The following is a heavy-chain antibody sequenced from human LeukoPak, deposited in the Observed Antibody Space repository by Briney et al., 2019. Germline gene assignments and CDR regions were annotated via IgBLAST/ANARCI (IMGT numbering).Heavy chain of an antibody. CDR3: ARGIPRYGSGSYAPFDY. D-gene: IGHD3-10*01. CDR2: IYHSGST. J-gene: IGHJ4*02. Sequence: SETLSLTCTVSGYSISSGHYWGWIRQPPGKGREWIGSIYHSGSTYYNPSLKSRVTISVDTSKNQFSLKLSSVTAAYTAVYYCARGIPRYGSGSYAPFDYWGQGTLVTVSS. V-gene: IGHV4-38-2*02. CDR1: GYSISSGHY.